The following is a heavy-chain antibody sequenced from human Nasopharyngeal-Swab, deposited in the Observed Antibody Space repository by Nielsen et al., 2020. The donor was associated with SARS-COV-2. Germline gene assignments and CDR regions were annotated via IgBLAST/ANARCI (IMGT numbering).Heavy chain of an antibody. Sequence: WIRQPPGKGLEWIGSIYYSGSTYYNPSLKSRVTISVDTSKNQFSLKLSSVTAADMAVYYCAREGAGSETIYYYYYMDVWGKGTTVTVSS. V-gene: IGHV4-39*07. J-gene: IGHJ6*03. CDR2: IYYSGST. D-gene: IGHD1-14*01. CDR3: AREGAGSETIYYYYYMDV.